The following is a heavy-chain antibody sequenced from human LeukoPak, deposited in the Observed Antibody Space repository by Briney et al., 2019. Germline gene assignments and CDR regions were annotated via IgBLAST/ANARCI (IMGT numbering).Heavy chain of an antibody. Sequence: SETLSLTCTVSGGSISSYYWSWIRQPPGKGLEWIGYIYYSGSTNYNPSLKSRVTISVDTSKNQFSLKLSSVTAADTAVYYCARSVDIVVVVGSGAAFDIWGQGTMVTVSS. V-gene: IGHV4-59*01. CDR1: GGSISSYY. CDR2: IYYSGST. CDR3: ARSVDIVVVVGSGAAFDI. J-gene: IGHJ3*02. D-gene: IGHD2-15*01.